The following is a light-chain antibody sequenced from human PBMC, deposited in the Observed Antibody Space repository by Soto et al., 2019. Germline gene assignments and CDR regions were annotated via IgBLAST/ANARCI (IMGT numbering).Light chain of an antibody. V-gene: IGKV4-1*01. CDR1: QSVLHSSNNKNY. Sequence: DIVMTQSPDSLAVSLGERATINCKSSQSVLHSSNNKNYLAWYQQKPGQPPKLLIYWASTRESGVPGRFSGSGSGTDFTLAISSLRAEDVAVYYCQQYYSTPITFGPGTKVDIK. CDR2: WAS. J-gene: IGKJ3*01. CDR3: QQYYSTPIT.